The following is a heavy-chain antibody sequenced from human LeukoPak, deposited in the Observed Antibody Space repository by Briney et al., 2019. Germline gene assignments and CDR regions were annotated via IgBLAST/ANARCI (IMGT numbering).Heavy chain of an antibody. CDR2: TSGSGSDT. J-gene: IGHJ4*02. Sequence: GGSLRLSCVASGFSFSNYAMSWVRQAPGKGLEWVSGTSGSGSDTFYADSVKGRFTISRDQSKNTLFLQVNSLRAEDTAVYYCARDSCGSPSCFDYWGQGTLVTVSS. V-gene: IGHV3-23*01. CDR3: ARDSCGSPSCFDY. CDR1: GFSFSNYA. D-gene: IGHD2-2*01.